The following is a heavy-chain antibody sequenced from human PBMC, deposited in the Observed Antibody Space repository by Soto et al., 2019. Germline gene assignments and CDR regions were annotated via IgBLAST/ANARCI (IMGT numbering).Heavy chain of an antibody. CDR1: GGSFSGYY. J-gene: IGHJ6*03. CDR3: ARVPLVGGDYGRYYYYNYIDV. D-gene: IGHD4-17*01. V-gene: IGHV4-34*01. Sequence: SETLSLTCAVYGGSFSGYYWSWIRQPPGKGLEWIGEINHSGSTNYNPSLKSRVTISVDTSKNQFSLKLSSVTAADTAVYYCARVPLVGGDYGRYYYYNYIDVWGKGTTVTVSS. CDR2: INHSGST.